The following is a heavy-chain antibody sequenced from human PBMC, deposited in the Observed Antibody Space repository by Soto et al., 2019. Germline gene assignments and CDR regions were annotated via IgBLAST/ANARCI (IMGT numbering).Heavy chain of an antibody. V-gene: IGHV3-23*01. Sequence: EVQLLESGGDLVQSGGSLRLSCADSGFTFRSYAMNWVRQAPGKGLEWISVITSSSENTYYADSVNGRFTISRDNSKNTLYLQLNSLRAEDTAIYYCATHNTSPRRHFEYWGQGTLVTVSS. CDR3: ATHNTSPRRHFEY. CDR2: ITSSSENT. D-gene: IGHD2-2*02. J-gene: IGHJ4*02. CDR1: GFTFRSYA.